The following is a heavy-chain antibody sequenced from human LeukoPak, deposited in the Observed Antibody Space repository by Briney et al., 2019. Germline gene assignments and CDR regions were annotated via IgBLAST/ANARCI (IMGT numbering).Heavy chain of an antibody. CDR1: GFTVSSNY. CDR2: IFSGGNI. D-gene: IGHD3-22*01. J-gene: IGHJ6*02. V-gene: IGHV3-53*01. Sequence: GGSLRLSCAASGFTVSSNYMSWVRQAPGKGLEWVSVIFSGGNIYYADSVKGRFTISRDNSKNMLYLQMNSLRAEDTAVYFCAGSYYSSYYYGMDVWGQGTTVTVSS. CDR3: AGSYYSSYYYGMDV.